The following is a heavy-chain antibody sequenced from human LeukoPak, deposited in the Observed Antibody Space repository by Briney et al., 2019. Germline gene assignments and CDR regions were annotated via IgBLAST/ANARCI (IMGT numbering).Heavy chain of an antibody. CDR3: ARSHLRYGMVIQKWFDP. V-gene: IGHV1-8*01. D-gene: IGHD3-3*01. J-gene: IGHJ5*02. Sequence: ASVKVSCKASRYSVTRYDVHWVRQTPGQGLEWMGWINPNSGNTGYPHKFKGTVTMTRNTSIRTAYMELTSLGSEDTAIYYCARSHLRYGMVIQKWFDPWGQGTLVTVSS. CDR1: RYSVTRYD. CDR2: INPNSGNT.